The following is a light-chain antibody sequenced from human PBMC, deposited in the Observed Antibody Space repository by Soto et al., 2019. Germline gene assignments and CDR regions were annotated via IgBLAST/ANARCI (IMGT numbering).Light chain of an antibody. CDR1: QSISSY. Sequence: DIQMTQSPSSXSASVGDRVTITCRASQSISSYLNWYQQKPGKAPKLLIYAASSLQSGVPSRFSGSGSGTDFTLTISSLQPEDFATYYCQQSYSTPYTFGQGTKVEIK. CDR3: QQSYSTPYT. J-gene: IGKJ2*01. CDR2: AAS. V-gene: IGKV1-39*01.